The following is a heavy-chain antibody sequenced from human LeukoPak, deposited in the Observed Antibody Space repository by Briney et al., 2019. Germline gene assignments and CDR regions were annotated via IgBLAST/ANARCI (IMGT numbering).Heavy chain of an antibody. CDR2: IYYSGST. D-gene: IGHD6-19*01. Sequence: PSETLSLTCTVSGGSISSGDYYWRWIRQPPGKGLEWIGYIYYSGSTYYNPSLKSRVTIPVDTSKNQFSLKLSSVTAADTAVYYCARGYSSGDAFDIWGQGTMVTVSS. CDR3: ARGYSSGDAFDI. CDR1: GGSISSGDYY. V-gene: IGHV4-30-4*01. J-gene: IGHJ3*02.